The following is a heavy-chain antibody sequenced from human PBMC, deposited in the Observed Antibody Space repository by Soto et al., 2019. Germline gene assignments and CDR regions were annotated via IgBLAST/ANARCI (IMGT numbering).Heavy chain of an antibody. CDR3: TTATLYYYYYMDV. J-gene: IGHJ6*03. V-gene: IGHV3-15*01. CDR1: GFTFSNAW. CDR2: IKSKTDGGTT. Sequence: GGSLRLSCAASGFTFSNAWMSWVRQAPGKGLEWVGRIKSKTDGGTTDFAAPVKGRFTISRDDSKNTLYLQMNSLKTEDTAVYYCTTATLYYYYYMDVWGKGTTVTVSS. D-gene: IGHD1-26*01.